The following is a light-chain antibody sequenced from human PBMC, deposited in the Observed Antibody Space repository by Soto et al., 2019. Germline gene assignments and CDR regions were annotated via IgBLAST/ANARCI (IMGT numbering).Light chain of an antibody. Sequence: QSVLTQPPSASGTPGQRVTISCSGSSSNVGSNYVYWYQQLPGTAPKLLIYRNDQRPSGVPDRFSGSKSGTSASLAISGLRSEDEDDYYCADWDDRLSGGFGGGTNLTV. V-gene: IGLV1-47*01. CDR2: RND. J-gene: IGLJ2*01. CDR3: ADWDDRLSGG. CDR1: SSNVGSNY.